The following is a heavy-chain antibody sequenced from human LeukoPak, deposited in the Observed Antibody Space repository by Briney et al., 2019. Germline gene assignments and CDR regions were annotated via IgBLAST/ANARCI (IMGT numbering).Heavy chain of an antibody. Sequence: PGGSLRLSCAASGFTFSSYGMHWVRQAPGKGLEWVSGISWNSGSIGYADSVKGRFTISRDNAKNSLYLQMNSLRAEDTALYYCAKDKSFRTYYFDYWGQGTLVTVSS. CDR3: AKDKSFRTYYFDY. J-gene: IGHJ4*02. D-gene: IGHD1-7*01. V-gene: IGHV3-9*01. CDR1: GFTFSSYG. CDR2: ISWNSGSI.